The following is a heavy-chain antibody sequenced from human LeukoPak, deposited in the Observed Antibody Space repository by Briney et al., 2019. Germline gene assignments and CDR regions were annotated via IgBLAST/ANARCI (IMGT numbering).Heavy chain of an antibody. J-gene: IGHJ6*03. V-gene: IGHV4-59*01. CDR3: ARVFDSGSQAYFYYMDV. CDR2: VYSSGST. Sequence: SSETLSLTCNVSGGSIRGYYWSWIRQPPGKGLEWIGYVYSSGSTNYNPSLKSRVTMSVDTSKNQFSLKVSSVTAADTAVYYCARVFDSGSQAYFYYMDVWGKGTTVTISS. D-gene: IGHD3-10*01. CDR1: GGSIRGYY.